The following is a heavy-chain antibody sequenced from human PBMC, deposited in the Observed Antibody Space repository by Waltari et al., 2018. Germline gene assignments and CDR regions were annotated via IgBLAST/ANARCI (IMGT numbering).Heavy chain of an antibody. D-gene: IGHD2-2*02. CDR1: GGSISSYY. V-gene: IGHV4-59*01. CDR3: ARINIVVVPAAIVRWFDP. CDR2: IYYSGST. J-gene: IGHJ5*02. Sequence: QVQLQESGPGLVKPSETLSLTCTVSGGSISSYYWRWLRQPPGKGLEWIGYIYYSGSTNYNPSRKSRVTISVETSKNQFSLKLSSVTAADTAVYYCARINIVVVPAAIVRWFDPWGQGTLVTVSS.